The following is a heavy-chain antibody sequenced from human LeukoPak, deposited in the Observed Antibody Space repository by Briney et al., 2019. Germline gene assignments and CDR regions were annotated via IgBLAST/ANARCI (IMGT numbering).Heavy chain of an antibody. V-gene: IGHV4-34*01. CDR3: ARLRPIGAFDI. Sequence: PWETLSLTCAVYGGSFSGYYWSWIRQPPGKGLEWIGEINHSGSTNYNPSLKSRVTISVDTSKNQFSLKLSSVTAADTAVYYCARLRPIGAFDIWGQGTMVTVSS. J-gene: IGHJ3*02. CDR2: INHSGST. CDR1: GGSFSGYY.